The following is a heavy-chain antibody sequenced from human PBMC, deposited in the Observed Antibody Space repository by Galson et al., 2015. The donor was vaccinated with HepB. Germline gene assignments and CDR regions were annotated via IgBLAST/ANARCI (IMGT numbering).Heavy chain of an antibody. CDR3: AKDRGYDSSGYYYIGYYYGMDV. D-gene: IGHD3-22*01. Sequence: SLRLSCAASGFTFSSYGMHWVRQAPGKGLEWVAVISYDGSNKYYADSVKGRFTISRDNSKNTLYLQMNSLRAEDTAVYYCAKDRGYDSSGYYYIGYYYGMDVWGQGTTVTVSS. J-gene: IGHJ6*02. CDR2: ISYDGSNK. CDR1: GFTFSSYG. V-gene: IGHV3-30*18.